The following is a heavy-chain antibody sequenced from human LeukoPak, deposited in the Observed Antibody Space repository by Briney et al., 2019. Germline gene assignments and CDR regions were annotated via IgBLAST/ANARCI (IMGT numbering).Heavy chain of an antibody. J-gene: IGHJ4*02. V-gene: IGHV3-30*02. CDR2: IRYDGSNK. CDR1: GFTFSSYG. CDR3: AKEEWLLAVYFDY. Sequence: GGSLRLSCAASGFTFSSYGMHWVRQAPGKGLEWVAFIRYDGSNKYYADSVKGRFTISRDNSKNTLYLQMNSLRAEDTAVYYCAKEEWLLAVYFDYWGQGTLVTVSS. D-gene: IGHD3-3*01.